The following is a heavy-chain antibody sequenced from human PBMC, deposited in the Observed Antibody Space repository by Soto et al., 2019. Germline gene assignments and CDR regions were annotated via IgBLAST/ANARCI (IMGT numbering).Heavy chain of an antibody. CDR2: IFSTGNT. V-gene: IGHV4-30-4*01. Sequence: PSETLSLTCTVSGGSISSGDYYWSWIRQPPGKGLEWIGYIFSTGNTNYNPSLKSRVTISVDTSKNQFSLKLSSVTAADTAVYYCARGRKYYDTSAYYSLRNWFDPWGQGTLVTVSS. CDR3: ARGRKYYDTSAYYSLRNWFDP. J-gene: IGHJ5*02. D-gene: IGHD3-9*01. CDR1: GGSISSGDYY.